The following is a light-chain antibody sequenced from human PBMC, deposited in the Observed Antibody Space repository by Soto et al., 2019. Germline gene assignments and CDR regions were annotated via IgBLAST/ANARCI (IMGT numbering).Light chain of an antibody. J-gene: IGKJ2*01. CDR2: GAF. V-gene: IGKV3-20*01. CDR3: SQYSSSPLYI. Sequence: EIALTQSPGTLSLSPGERATLSCRASQSISSSYLAWYQQKPGQAPRLLIYGAFNRATGIPDRFSGSGSGTDFTLTINRLEPEDFAVYYCSQYSSSPLYIFGQGTKLEIK. CDR1: QSISSSY.